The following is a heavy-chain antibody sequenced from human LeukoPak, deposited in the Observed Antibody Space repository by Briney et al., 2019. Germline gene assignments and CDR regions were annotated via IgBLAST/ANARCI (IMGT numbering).Heavy chain of an antibody. CDR2: IKRKTDGGTT. D-gene: IGHD2-8*01. Sequence: GGSLRLSCAAPGFTFSNAWMSWVRQAPGKGLEWVGRIKRKTDGGTTDYAAPVKGRFTISRDDSKNTLYLQMNSLKTEDTAVYYCTTMIVLMVYAHHDAFDIWGQGTMVTVSS. CDR1: GFTFSNAW. J-gene: IGHJ3*02. CDR3: TTMIVLMVYAHHDAFDI. V-gene: IGHV3-15*01.